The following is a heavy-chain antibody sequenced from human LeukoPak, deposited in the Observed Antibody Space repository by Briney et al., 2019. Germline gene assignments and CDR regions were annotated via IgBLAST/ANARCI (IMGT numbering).Heavy chain of an antibody. V-gene: IGHV5-51*01. D-gene: IGHD2-2*02. CDR2: IYHGDSDT. Sequence: GESLKISCKGSGYSFTSYWIGCVRHMPGKGLEWMGNIYHGDSDTRYSPSFQGQVTISADKSISTAYLQWSGLKASDTAMYYCATLGYCSSTSCYKFYYYGMDVWGQGTTVTVSS. CDR1: GYSFTSYW. J-gene: IGHJ6*02. CDR3: ATLGYCSSTSCYKFYYYGMDV.